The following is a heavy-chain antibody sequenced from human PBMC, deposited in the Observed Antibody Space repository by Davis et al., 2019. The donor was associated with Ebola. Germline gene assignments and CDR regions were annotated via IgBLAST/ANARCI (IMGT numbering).Heavy chain of an antibody. V-gene: IGHV1-18*04. CDR2: INPHNGNT. D-gene: IGHD1-1*01. CDR3: ARAQFPTTSDH. J-gene: IGHJ4*02. Sequence: ASVKVSCKASGYTFTSYGITWVRQAPGQGLEWMGWINPHNGNTNYAQNVQGRVTMTTDTSKSTAYMEVGILRSDDPAVYYCARAQFPTTSDHWGQGTLVTVSS. CDR1: GYTFTSYG.